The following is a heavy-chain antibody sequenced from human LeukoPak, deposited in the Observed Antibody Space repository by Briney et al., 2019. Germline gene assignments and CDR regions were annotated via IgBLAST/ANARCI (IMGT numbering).Heavy chain of an antibody. CDR2: IYTSGST. J-gene: IGHJ4*02. Sequence: PSQTLSLTCTVSGGSISSGSYYWSWIRQPAGKGLEWIGRIYTSGSTNYNPSLKSRVTISVDTCKNQFSLKLSSVTAADTAVYYCARPDSSGSFDYWGQGTLVTVSS. D-gene: IGHD6-19*01. CDR3: ARPDSSGSFDY. CDR1: GGSISSGSYY. V-gene: IGHV4-61*02.